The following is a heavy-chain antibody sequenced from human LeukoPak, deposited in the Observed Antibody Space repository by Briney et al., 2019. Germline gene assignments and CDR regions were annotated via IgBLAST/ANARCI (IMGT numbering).Heavy chain of an antibody. V-gene: IGHV3-23*01. J-gene: IGHJ5*02. CDR3: AKPPNYDILNWFDP. CDR2: ISGSGGST. Sequence: AGSLRLSCAASGFTVSSNYMSWVRPAPGKGLEWVSAISGSGGSTYYADSVKGRFTISRDNSKNTLYLQMNSLRAEDTAVYYCAKPPNYDILNWFDPWGQGTLVTVSS. D-gene: IGHD3-9*01. CDR1: GFTVSSNY.